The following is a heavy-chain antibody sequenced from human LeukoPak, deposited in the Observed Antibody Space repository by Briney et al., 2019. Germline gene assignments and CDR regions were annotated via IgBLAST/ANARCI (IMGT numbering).Heavy chain of an antibody. D-gene: IGHD2-15*01. J-gene: IGHJ6*03. CDR1: GYTFTSYD. CDR2: MNPNSGNT. CDR3: ARAVSGYYYYMDV. V-gene: IGHV1-8*01. Sequence: ASVKVSCKASGYTFTSYDINCVRQATGQGVEWMGWMNPNSGNTGYEPKFQGRVTMTRSTSISTAYMELSSLRSEDTAVYYCARAVSGYYYYMDVWGKGTTVTVSS.